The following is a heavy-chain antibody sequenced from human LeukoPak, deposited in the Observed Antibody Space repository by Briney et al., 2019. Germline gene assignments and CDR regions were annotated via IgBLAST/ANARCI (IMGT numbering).Heavy chain of an antibody. V-gene: IGHV4-39*07. CDR1: GGSISSHY. CDR3: ARDGEGDY. CDR2: IYYSGST. Sequence: SETLSLTCTVSGGSISSHYWSWIRQPPGKGLEWIGSIYYSGSTYYNPSLKSRVTISVDTSKNQFSLKLSSVTAADTAVYYCARDGEGDYWGQGTLVTVSS. J-gene: IGHJ4*02. D-gene: IGHD3-10*01.